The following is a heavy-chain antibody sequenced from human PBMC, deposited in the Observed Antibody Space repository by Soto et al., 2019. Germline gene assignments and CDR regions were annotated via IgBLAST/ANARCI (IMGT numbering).Heavy chain of an antibody. V-gene: IGHV4-59*01. CDR1: GGSISSYY. J-gene: IGHJ3*02. CDR2: IYYSAST. Sequence: QVQLQESGPGMVKPSETLSLTCTVSGGSISSYYWSWIRQTPGKGLEWIGYIYYSASTNYNPSLKSRVTMSVATSKTQFSLKLSSVPAADTAVYDCAVSAASASDIWGQGTMVTVSS. CDR3: AVSAASASDI. D-gene: IGHD6-13*01.